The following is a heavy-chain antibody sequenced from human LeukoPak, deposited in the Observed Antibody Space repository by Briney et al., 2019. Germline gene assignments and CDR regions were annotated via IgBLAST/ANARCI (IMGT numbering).Heavy chain of an antibody. J-gene: IGHJ4*02. CDR1: GFTISNYA. Sequence: GGSLRLSCAASGFTISNYAMSWVRQAPGKGLEWVGRIKSKTDGGTTDYAAPVKGRFTISRDDSKNTLYLQMNSLKTEDTAVYYCTTEGVGATIFSGCDYWGQGTLVTVSS. CDR3: TTEGVGATIFSGCDY. CDR2: IKSKTDGGTT. V-gene: IGHV3-15*01. D-gene: IGHD1-26*01.